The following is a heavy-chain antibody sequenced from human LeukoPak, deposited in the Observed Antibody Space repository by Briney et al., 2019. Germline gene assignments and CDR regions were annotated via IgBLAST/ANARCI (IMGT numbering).Heavy chain of an antibody. J-gene: IGHJ6*03. Sequence: SETLSLTCTVSRGSFSSYYWSWIRQPPGKGLEWIGYIYYSGSTNYNPSLKSRVTISVDTSKNHFSLNLSSVTAADTALYYCARFAATPPYYQYYYMDVWGKGTTVTISS. CDR1: RGSFSSYY. CDR2: IYYSGST. CDR3: ARFAATPPYYQYYYMDV. V-gene: IGHV4-59*01. D-gene: IGHD2-15*01.